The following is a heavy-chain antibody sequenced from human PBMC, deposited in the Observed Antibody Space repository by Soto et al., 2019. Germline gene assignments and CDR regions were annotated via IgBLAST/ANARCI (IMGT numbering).Heavy chain of an antibody. D-gene: IGHD5-18*01. CDR3: ARHGKGGYSYGSWTYYFDY. CDR2: IYYSGST. CDR1: GGSISSSSYY. J-gene: IGHJ4*02. Sequence: SETLSLTCTVSGGSISSSSYYWGWIRQPPGKGLEWIGSIYYSGSTYYNPSLKSRVTISVDTSKNQFSLKLSSVTAADTAVYYCARHGKGGYSYGSWTYYFDYWGQGTLVTVSS. V-gene: IGHV4-39*01.